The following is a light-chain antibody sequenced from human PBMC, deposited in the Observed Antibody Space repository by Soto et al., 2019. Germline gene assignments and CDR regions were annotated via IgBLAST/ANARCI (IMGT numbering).Light chain of an antibody. J-gene: IGKJ1*01. Sequence: EIVLTQSPATLSLSPGERATLSCRASQSVSSSYLAWYQQKPGQAPRLLIYGASNRATGIPDRGSGRGSRTDVTLTISRLEPEDVAVYYCQQYSSSPWTFGQGTQVDIK. CDR3: QQYSSSPWT. CDR1: QSVSSSY. CDR2: GAS. V-gene: IGKV3-20*01.